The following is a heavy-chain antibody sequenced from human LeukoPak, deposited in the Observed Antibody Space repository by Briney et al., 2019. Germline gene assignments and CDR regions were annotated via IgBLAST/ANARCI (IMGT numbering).Heavy chain of an antibody. D-gene: IGHD2/OR15-2a*01. CDR2: IYYSGST. J-gene: IGHJ4*02. V-gene: IGHV4-39*07. CDR1: GGSISSSSYY. Sequence: SETLSLTCTVSGGSISSSSYYWGWIRQPPGKGLEWIGSIYYSGSTYYNPSLKSRVTISVDTSKNQFSLKLSSVTAADTAVYYCARDTSRSMNTYYFGYWGQGTLVTVSS. CDR3: ARDTSRSMNTYYFGY.